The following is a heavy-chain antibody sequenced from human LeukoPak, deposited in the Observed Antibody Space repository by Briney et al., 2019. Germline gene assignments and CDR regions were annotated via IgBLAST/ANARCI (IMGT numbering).Heavy chain of an antibody. J-gene: IGHJ4*02. CDR2: IIGSGGSA. CDR1: GFTVSSNY. D-gene: IGHD3-16*01. CDR3: AKDYVEFDS. V-gene: IGHV3-23*01. Sequence: GGSLRLSCAVSGFTVSSNYMSWVRQAPGKGLEWVAAIIGSGGSAFYADSVKGRFTISRDNSRNTLFLQMNSLRVEDTAVYYCAKDYVEFDSWGQGTLVTVSS.